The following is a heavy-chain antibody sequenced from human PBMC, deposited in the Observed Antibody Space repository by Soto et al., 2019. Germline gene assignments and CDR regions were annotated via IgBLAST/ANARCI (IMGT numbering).Heavy chain of an antibody. CDR2: ISGSGGST. CDR3: ARSSSGDYVIGYCDY. CDR1: GFTFSSYA. V-gene: IGHV3-23*01. D-gene: IGHD3-16*01. J-gene: IGHJ4*02. Sequence: VGSLRLSCAASGFTFSSYAMSWVRQAPGKGLEWLSAISGSGGSTYYADPVKGRFTISRDNSKYTLYLQMNSLRAEDTAIYYCARSSSGDYVIGYCDYWGQGTLVTVSS.